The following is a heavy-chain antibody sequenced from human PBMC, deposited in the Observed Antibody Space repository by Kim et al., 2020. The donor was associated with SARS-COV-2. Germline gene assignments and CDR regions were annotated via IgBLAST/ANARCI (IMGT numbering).Heavy chain of an antibody. D-gene: IGHD3-16*01. Sequence: GGSLRLSCVASGFPFSNYVFRWVRQAPGKGLEWVSGIIGTGERAQYADSVKGRFTVSRDNSRNTLYLQMNSLRVEDTAVYYCARKNASWIGGLITGGMDV. V-gene: IGHV3-23*01. CDR3: ARKNASWIGGLITGGMDV. J-gene: IGHJ6*01. CDR1: GFPFSNYV. CDR2: IIGTGERA.